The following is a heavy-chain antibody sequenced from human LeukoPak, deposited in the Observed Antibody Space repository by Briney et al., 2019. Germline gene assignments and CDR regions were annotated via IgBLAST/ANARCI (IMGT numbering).Heavy chain of an antibody. CDR1: GFTFTSYR. J-gene: IGHJ4*02. CDR3: ARSIPYGTTWYGRSDY. D-gene: IGHD6-13*01. Sequence: GGSLRLSCAASGFTFTSYRMSWVRQAPGKGLEWVANIKPDGTTKFYVDSVKGRFTISRDNALNSLYLQMNSLRAEDTAIYYCARSIPYGTTWYGRSDYWGQGTLVTVSS. CDR2: IKPDGTTK. V-gene: IGHV3-7*03.